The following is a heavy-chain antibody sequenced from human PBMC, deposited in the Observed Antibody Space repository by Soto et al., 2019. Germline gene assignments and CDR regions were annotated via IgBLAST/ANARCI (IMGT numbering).Heavy chain of an antibody. D-gene: IGHD4-4*01. V-gene: IGHV1-69*01. Sequence: QVQLVQSGAEVKKPGSSVRVSCQASGGTFTTYAFNWVRQAPGQGLEGMGGIIPMYNKPNYAPNLLARVTISADPSTSTAYMELTTLRSEGTAVYFCARGYSGGYYYTMDFWGQGTTVTVS. CDR2: IIPMYNKP. CDR1: GGTFTTYA. J-gene: IGHJ6*02. CDR3: ARGYSGGYYYTMDF.